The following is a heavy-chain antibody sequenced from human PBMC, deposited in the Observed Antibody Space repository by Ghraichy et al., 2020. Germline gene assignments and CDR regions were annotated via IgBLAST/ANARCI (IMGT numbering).Heavy chain of an antibody. J-gene: IGHJ5*02. CDR2: INSDGSST. CDR3: ARDPGTTGTKYRFSNWFDP. CDR1: GFTFSSYW. V-gene: IGHV3-74*01. D-gene: IGHD1-1*01. Sequence: GGSLRLSCAASGFTFSSYWMHWVRQAPGKGLVWVSRINSDGSSTSYADSVKGRFTISRDNAKNTLYLQMNSLRAEDTAVYYCARDPGTTGTKYRFSNWFDPWGQGTLVTVSS.